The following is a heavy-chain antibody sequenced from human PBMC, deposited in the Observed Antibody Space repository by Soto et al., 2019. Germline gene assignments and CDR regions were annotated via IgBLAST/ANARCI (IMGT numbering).Heavy chain of an antibody. Sequence: SETLSLTCTVSGGSINIRSYYWGWIRQSPGKGLEWIGSIYYSGSTYYNPSLKSRVAMSVDTSKNQFSLKLRSVSAADTAVYYCARQRTSVVTQAYFDDWGQGSLVTVSS. V-gene: IGHV4-39*01. CDR2: IYYSGST. J-gene: IGHJ4*02. CDR3: ARQRTSVVTQAYFDD. CDR1: GGSINIRSYY. D-gene: IGHD2-21*02.